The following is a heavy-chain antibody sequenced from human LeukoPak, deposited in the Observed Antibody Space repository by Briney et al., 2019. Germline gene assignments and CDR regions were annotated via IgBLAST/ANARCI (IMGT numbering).Heavy chain of an antibody. V-gene: IGHV4-39*07. CDR2: IYYSGST. CDR3: ARSPVYYDILTGALYFDY. Sequence: SETLSLTCTVSGGSISSYYWSWIRQPPGKGLEWIGSIYYSGSTYYNPSLKSRVTISVDTSKNQFSLKLSSVTAADTAVYYCARSPVYYDILTGALYFDYWGQGTLVTVSS. J-gene: IGHJ4*02. D-gene: IGHD3-9*01. CDR1: GGSISSYY.